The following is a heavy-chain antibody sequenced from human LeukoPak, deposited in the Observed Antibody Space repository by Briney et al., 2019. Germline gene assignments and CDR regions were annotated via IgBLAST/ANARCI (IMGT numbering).Heavy chain of an antibody. Sequence: TGGSLRLSCAASGFTFSSYGMSWVRQAPGKGLEWVSAISGSGGSTYYADSVKGRFTISRDNAKNSLYLQMNSLRAEDTAVYYCAREADFWSAYGFYYMDVWGKGTTVTVSS. CDR3: AREADFWSAYGFYYMDV. CDR1: GFTFSSYG. J-gene: IGHJ6*03. V-gene: IGHV3-23*01. D-gene: IGHD3-3*01. CDR2: ISGSGGST.